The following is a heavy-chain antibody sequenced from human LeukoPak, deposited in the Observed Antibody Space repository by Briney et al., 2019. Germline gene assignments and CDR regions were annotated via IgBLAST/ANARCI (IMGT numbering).Heavy chain of an antibody. CDR2: IDPNSGGT. D-gene: IGHD3/OR15-3a*01. J-gene: IGHJ4*02. Sequence: GASVRVSCKASGYTFTGKFIHWVRQAPGGVLEWMGWIDPNSGGTDYAQKFQGRVTMTRDTSIATAYMDLSRLISDDTAVYYCARDREGLAYFDFWGQGTLVTVSS. CDR1: GYTFTGKF. V-gene: IGHV1-2*02. CDR3: ARDREGLAYFDF.